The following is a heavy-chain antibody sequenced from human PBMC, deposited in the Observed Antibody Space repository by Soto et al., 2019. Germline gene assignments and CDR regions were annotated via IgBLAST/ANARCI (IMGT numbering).Heavy chain of an antibody. Sequence: PGGSLRLSCAASGFTFSSYWMSWVRQAPGKGLEWVANIKQDGSEKYYVDSVKGRSTISRDNAKNSLYLQMNSLRAEDTAVYYCARAADCSGGSCYSINYYYYYGMDVWGQGTTVIVSS. CDR3: ARAADCSGGSCYSINYYYYYGMDV. CDR1: GFTFSSYW. CDR2: IKQDGSEK. V-gene: IGHV3-7*01. J-gene: IGHJ6*02. D-gene: IGHD2-15*01.